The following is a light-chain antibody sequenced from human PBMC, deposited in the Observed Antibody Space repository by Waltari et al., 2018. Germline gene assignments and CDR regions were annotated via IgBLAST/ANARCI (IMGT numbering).Light chain of an antibody. J-gene: IGKJ2*01. Sequence: VLTQSPGTLSLSPGARATLSCRASQSLSSNYLAWYQHKPGQAPRLLIYGASNRATGISDRFSGSGSGTDFTLTISRLEPEDFAVYFCQEYGGSPYTFGQGTKLEIK. V-gene: IGKV3-20*01. CDR3: QEYGGSPYT. CDR1: QSLSSNY. CDR2: GAS.